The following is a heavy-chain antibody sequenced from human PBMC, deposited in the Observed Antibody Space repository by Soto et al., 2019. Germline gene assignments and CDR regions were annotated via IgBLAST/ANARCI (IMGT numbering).Heavy chain of an antibody. V-gene: IGHV3-23*01. Sequence: EVQLLEAGGGLVQPGGSLRLSCAASGFTFSNYAMTWVRQAPGKGLEWVSVIRKNGGSTYYADSVKGRFTVSRDDSKNKLYMQMDSLGAEDTAVYYCAKDLDSYAGRFYLDFWGQGTLVTVSS. D-gene: IGHD3-16*01. CDR3: AKDLDSYAGRFYLDF. J-gene: IGHJ4*02. CDR2: IRKNGGST. CDR1: GFTFSNYA.